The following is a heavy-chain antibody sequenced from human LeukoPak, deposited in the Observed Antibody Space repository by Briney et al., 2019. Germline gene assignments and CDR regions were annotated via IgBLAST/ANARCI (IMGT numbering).Heavy chain of an antibody. CDR1: GYTFTTSD. D-gene: IGHD6-13*01. V-gene: IGHV1-8*01. Sequence: ASVKVSCTASGYTFTTSDINWVRQATGQGLEWMGWMNPNSGKTGSAQKFQGRLTMTKNTSTSTAYMEVTGLKFEDTAIYYCARGRPGPAGAGTYDFWGQGTLIIVSS. J-gene: IGHJ4*02. CDR2: MNPNSGKT. CDR3: ARGRPGPAGAGTYDF.